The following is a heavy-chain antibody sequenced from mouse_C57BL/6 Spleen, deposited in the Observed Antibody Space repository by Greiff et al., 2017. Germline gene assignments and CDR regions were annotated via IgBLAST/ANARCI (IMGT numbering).Heavy chain of an antibody. CDR3: ARGPLYYGSSYWYFDV. Sequence: ESVPGLVKPSQSLSLTCSVTGYSITSGYYWNWIRQFPGNKLEWMGYISYDGSNNYNPSLKNRISITRDTSKNQFFLKLNSVTTEDTATYYCARGPLYYGSSYWYFDVWGTGTTVTVSS. CDR2: ISYDGSN. CDR1: GYSITSGYY. D-gene: IGHD1-1*01. V-gene: IGHV3-6*01. J-gene: IGHJ1*03.